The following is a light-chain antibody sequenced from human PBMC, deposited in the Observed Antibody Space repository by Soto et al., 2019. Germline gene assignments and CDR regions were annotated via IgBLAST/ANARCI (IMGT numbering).Light chain of an antibody. CDR1: QRVSSDF. J-gene: IGKJ1*01. Sequence: PGERATLSCRTSQRVSSDFLAWYQQKAGQAPRLLIYGPSNRATGVPDRFIGGGSGTDFTLTISRLEPEDFAVYYCQQYGSSPPWTFGQGTKVDIK. V-gene: IGKV3-20*01. CDR3: QQYGSSPPWT. CDR2: GPS.